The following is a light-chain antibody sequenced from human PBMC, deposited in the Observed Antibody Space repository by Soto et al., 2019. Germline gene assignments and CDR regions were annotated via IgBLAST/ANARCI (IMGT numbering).Light chain of an antibody. CDR2: EVS. CDR3: SSYGGSNTVV. J-gene: IGLJ2*01. Sequence: QSALTQPPSESGSPGQSVTISCTGSSSDVGGYNYVSWYQQHPGKAPKLMIYEVSKRPSGVPARLSGSKSGNTASLTVSGLQAEDEADYYCSSYGGSNTVVFGGGTKLTVL. CDR1: SSDVGGYNY. V-gene: IGLV2-8*01.